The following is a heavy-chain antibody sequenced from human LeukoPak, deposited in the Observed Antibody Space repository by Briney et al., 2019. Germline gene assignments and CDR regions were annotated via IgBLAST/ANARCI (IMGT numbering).Heavy chain of an antibody. D-gene: IGHD3-16*02. CDR3: ARHNDYVWGSYLSVPNYFDY. V-gene: IGHV4-34*01. CDR1: GGSFSGYY. CDR2: INNSGST. J-gene: IGHJ4*02. Sequence: PSETLSLTCAVHGGSFSGYYWSWIRQPPGKGLEWIGEINNSGSTNYNPSLKSRVTISVDTSKNQFSLKLSSVTAADTAVYYCARHNDYVWGSYLSVPNYFDYWGQGTMVTVSS.